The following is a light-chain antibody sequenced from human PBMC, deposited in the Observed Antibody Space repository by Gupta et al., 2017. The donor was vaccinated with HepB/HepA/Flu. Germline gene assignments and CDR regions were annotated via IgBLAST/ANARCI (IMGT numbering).Light chain of an antibody. CDR2: AAS. CDR1: QSISSY. V-gene: IGKV1-8*01. Sequence: AIRMTQSPSSCTASTGDRVTITCRASQSISSYLAWYQQKPGKAPKLLIYAASTLQSGVPSRFSGSGSGTDFTLTISCLQSEDVAIYYCHQYYSNPFTFGHGTKVDIK. J-gene: IGKJ3*01. CDR3: HQYYSNPFT.